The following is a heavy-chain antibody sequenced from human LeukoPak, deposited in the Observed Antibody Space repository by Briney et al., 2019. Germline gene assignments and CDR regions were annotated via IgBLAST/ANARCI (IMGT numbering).Heavy chain of an antibody. J-gene: IGHJ4*02. D-gene: IGHD3-3*01. CDR3: ARGMHYDFWSGYYFDY. Sequence: GASVKVSCKASGYTFISYYIHWVRQAPGQGLEWMGTINPSGGSTSYAQKFQGRVTMTRDTSTSTVYMELSSLRSEDTAVYYCARGMHYDFWSGYYFDYWGQGTLVTVSS. CDR1: GYTFISYY. V-gene: IGHV1-46*01. CDR2: INPSGGST.